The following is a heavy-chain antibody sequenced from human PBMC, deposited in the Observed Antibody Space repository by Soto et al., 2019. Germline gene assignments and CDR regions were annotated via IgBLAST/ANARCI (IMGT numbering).Heavy chain of an antibody. D-gene: IGHD2-21*02. CDR2: IIPIFGTA. CDR1: GGTFSSYA. J-gene: IGHJ5*02. V-gene: IGHV1-69*13. Sequence: ASVKVSCKASGGTFSSYAISWVRQAPGQGLEWMGGIIPIFGTANYAQKFQGRVTITADESTSTAYMELSSLRSEDTAVYYCARGPSLAYCGADCSRPWLHPSAEGPMVTV. CDR3: ARGPSLAYCGADCSRPWLHP.